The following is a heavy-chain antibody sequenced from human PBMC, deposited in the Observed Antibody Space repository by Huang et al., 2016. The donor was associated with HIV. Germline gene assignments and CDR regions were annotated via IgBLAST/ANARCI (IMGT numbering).Heavy chain of an antibody. D-gene: IGHD7-27*01. J-gene: IGHJ6*03. V-gene: IGHV2-5*02. CDR3: AHIGRLGNYYMDV. CDR2: IYWDDDK. CDR1: GFSLNHKGVG. Sequence: QITLKESGPTVIKPTQTLTLTCCFSGFSLNHKGVGVGWIRQPPGKALEWLVLIYWDDDKRCTPYLKNRITITKDNSKNQVVFTMTNLDPMDTGTYYCAHIGRLGNYYMDVWGNGTTVTVSS.